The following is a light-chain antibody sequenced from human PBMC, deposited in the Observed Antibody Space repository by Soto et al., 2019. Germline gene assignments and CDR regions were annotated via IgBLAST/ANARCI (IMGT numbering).Light chain of an antibody. J-gene: IGKJ4*01. Sequence: DIVMTQSPESLAVSLGERATINCKSSQSVFYSSNNKNYLTWYQQKPGQHPKLLIHWASTRESGVPDRFSGSGSETDFTLTISSLQAEDVAVYYCQQYYSLPLTFGGGTKVDIK. CDR2: WAS. CDR3: QQYYSLPLT. V-gene: IGKV4-1*01. CDR1: QSVFYSSNNKNY.